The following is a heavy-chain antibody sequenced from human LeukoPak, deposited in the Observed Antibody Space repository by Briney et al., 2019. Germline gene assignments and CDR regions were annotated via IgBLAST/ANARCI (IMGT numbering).Heavy chain of an antibody. D-gene: IGHD4-17*01. CDR3: ARRLVYGDFNWFDP. V-gene: IGHV5-51*01. CDR1: GYSFTSYW. CDR2: IYPGDSDT. J-gene: IGHJ5*02. Sequence: RGESLKISCKGSGYSFTSYWIGWVRPLPGKGLEWMGIIYPGDSDTRYSPSFQGQVTISADKSISTAYLQWSSLKASNTAMYYCARRLVYGDFNWFDPWGQGTLVTVSS.